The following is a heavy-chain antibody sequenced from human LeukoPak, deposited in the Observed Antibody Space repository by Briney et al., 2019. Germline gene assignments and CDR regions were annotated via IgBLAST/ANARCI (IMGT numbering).Heavy chain of an antibody. J-gene: IGHJ4*02. CDR3: AKDLQGYFDY. CDR1: GLTLSSDG. V-gene: IGHV3-30*18. CDR2: ISYDGSNK. Sequence: GGSLRLSCAASGLTLSSDGMHWVRKAPGKGLEWVAVISYDGSNKYYADSVKGRFTISRDNSKNTLYLQMNSLRAEDTAVYYCAKDLQGYFDYWGQGTLVTVSS.